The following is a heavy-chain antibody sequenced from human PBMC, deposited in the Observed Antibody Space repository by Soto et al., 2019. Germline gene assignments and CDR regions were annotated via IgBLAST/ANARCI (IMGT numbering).Heavy chain of an antibody. J-gene: IGHJ6*02. V-gene: IGHV5-10-1*01. Sequence: PGESLKISCKGSGYNFTSYWISWVRQMPGKGLEWMGRIDPSDSYTNYSPSFQGHVTISADKSISTAYLQWSSLKASDTAMYYCARGPLLGPSLAAGGYYGMDVWGQGTTVTVSS. D-gene: IGHD6-6*01. CDR2: IDPSDSYT. CDR1: GYNFTSYW. CDR3: ARGPLLGPSLAAGGYYGMDV.